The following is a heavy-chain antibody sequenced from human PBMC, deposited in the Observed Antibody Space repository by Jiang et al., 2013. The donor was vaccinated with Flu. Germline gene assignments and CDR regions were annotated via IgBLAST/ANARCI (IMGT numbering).Heavy chain of an antibody. CDR3: VKFKVITANYYYSNMDV. D-gene: IGHD6-6*01. V-gene: IGHV3-23*01. J-gene: IGHJ6*02. CDR2: ISGSGIST. CDR1: GFTFSTFP. Sequence: RLSCAASGFTFSTFPMTWVRQAPGKGLEWVSTISGSGISTYYADSVKGRFTISRHNSENTMYLQMNSLRAEDTALYYCVKFKVITANYYYSNMDVWGQGTTVTVSS.